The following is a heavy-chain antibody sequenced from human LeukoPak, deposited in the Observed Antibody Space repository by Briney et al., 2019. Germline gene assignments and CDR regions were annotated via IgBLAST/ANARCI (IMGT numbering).Heavy chain of an antibody. Sequence: SAALSLPFAVYGGSFSGYYWSWIRPPPGKGLEWIGEINHSGSTNYNPSLKSRVTISVDTSKNQFSLKLSSVTAADTAVYYCASMDDYGADWGQGTLVTVSS. CDR1: GGSFSGYY. CDR3: ASMDDYGAD. CDR2: INHSGST. J-gene: IGHJ4*02. V-gene: IGHV4-34*01. D-gene: IGHD4-17*01.